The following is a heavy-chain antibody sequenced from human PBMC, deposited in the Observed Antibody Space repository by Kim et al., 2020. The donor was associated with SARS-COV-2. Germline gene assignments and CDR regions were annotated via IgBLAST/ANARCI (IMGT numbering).Heavy chain of an antibody. CDR3: ARHTRGGYSSGWQRIDSEKFDP. D-gene: IGHD6-19*01. J-gene: IGHJ5*02. CDR1: GGSISSSSYY. V-gene: IGHV4-39*01. Sequence: SETLSLTCTVSGGSISSSSYYWGWIRQPPGKGLEWIGSIYYSGSTYYNPSLKSRVTISVDTSKNQFSLKLSSVTAADTAVYYCARHTRGGYSSGWQRIDSEKFDPWGQGTLVTVSS. CDR2: IYYSGST.